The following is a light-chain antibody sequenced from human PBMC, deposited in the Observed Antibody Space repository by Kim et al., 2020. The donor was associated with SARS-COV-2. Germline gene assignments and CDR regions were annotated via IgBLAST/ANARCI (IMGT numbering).Light chain of an antibody. J-gene: IGKJ1*01. CDR1: QYITRG. CDR2: DAS. Sequence: DIQMTQSPSTLSASVGDRVTITCRASQYITRGLAWYQQKPGKAPKLLIYDASTLDRGVPSRFRGSGSGTEFTLTISSLQPDDFASYYCQHRKTFGQGTKVDIK. V-gene: IGKV1-5*01. CDR3: QHRKT.